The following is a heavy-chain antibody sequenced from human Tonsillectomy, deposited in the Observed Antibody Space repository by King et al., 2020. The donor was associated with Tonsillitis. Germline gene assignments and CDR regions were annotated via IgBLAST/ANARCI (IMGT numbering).Heavy chain of an antibody. J-gene: IGHJ5*02. CDR3: TIAHCGDGRCDWFDP. CDR1: GYTFSNYD. D-gene: IGHD2-15*01. V-gene: IGHV1-8*01. Sequence: QLVQSGAEVKKPGASVTVSCEASGYTFSNYDIMWVRQATGQGLEWVGWMNPNSGNAGSAQMFQGRVTMTRSTSITTAYMELSGLRSEDTAVDYCTIAHCGDGRCDWFDPWGQGTLVTVSS. CDR2: MNPNSGNA.